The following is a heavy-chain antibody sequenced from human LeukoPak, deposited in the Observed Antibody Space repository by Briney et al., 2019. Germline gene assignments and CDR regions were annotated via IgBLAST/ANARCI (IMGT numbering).Heavy chain of an antibody. CDR1: GYSFTHYP. CDR3: SRVGARGISTFDV. Sequence: ASVTVSCKASGYSFTHYPVHWVRQAPGQGLEWMGWINTATGHSKSSQKFQERVAITRDTSANTAYMEMSSLTSEDTAVYYCSRVGARGISTFDVWGQGTMVTVSS. D-gene: IGHD3-3*02. J-gene: IGHJ3*01. V-gene: IGHV1-3*04. CDR2: INTATGHS.